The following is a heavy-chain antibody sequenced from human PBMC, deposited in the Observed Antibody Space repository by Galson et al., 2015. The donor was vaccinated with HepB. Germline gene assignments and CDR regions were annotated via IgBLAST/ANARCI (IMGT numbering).Heavy chain of an antibody. CDR2: IIPIFGTA. J-gene: IGHJ3*01. CDR1: GGTFSSYA. V-gene: IGHV1-69*13. Sequence: SVKVSCKASGGTFSSYAISWVRQAPGQGLEWMGGIIPIFGTANYAQKFQGRVTITADESTSTAYMELSSLRSEDTAVYYCAREKPLSSWGFGDSSGYSSWGQGTMVTVSP. D-gene: IGHD3-22*01. CDR3: AREKPLSSWGFGDSSGYSS.